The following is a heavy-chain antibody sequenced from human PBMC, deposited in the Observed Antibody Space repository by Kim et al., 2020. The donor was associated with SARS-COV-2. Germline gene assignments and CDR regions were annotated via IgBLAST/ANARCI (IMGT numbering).Heavy chain of an antibody. CDR3: ARRRGWNTGSSFDY. D-gene: IGHD1-1*01. Sequence: GESLKISCRSSGYSFSSYWIGWVRQMPGKGLEWMGIIYPGDSDTRYSPSFQGQVTISADNSISTAYLQWSSLKASDTAMYYCARRRGWNTGSSFDYWGQGTLVTVSS. CDR2: IYPGDSDT. J-gene: IGHJ4*02. CDR1: GYSFSSYW. V-gene: IGHV5-51*01.